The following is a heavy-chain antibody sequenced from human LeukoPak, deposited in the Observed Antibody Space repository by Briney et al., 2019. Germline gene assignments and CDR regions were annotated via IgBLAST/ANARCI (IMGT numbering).Heavy chain of an antibody. Sequence: ASVKVSCKASGYTFTGYYMHWVRQAPGQGLEWMGWINPNSGGTNYAQKFQGRVTMTRDTSISTAYMELSRLRSDDTAVYYCARDKFREQQEGWFDPWGQGTLVTVSS. V-gene: IGHV1-2*02. CDR1: GYTFTGYY. CDR2: INPNSGGT. J-gene: IGHJ5*02. D-gene: IGHD6-13*01. CDR3: ARDKFREQQEGWFDP.